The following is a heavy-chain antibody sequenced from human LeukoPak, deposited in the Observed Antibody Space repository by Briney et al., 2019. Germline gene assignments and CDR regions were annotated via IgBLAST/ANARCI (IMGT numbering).Heavy chain of an antibody. V-gene: IGHV4-59*08. CDR1: GGSISSYY. Sequence: SETLSLTCTVSGGSISSYYWSWIRQPPGKGLEWIGYIYYSGSTNYNPSLKSRVTISVDTSKNQFSLKLSSVTAADTAVYYCASPDYGSGSYSYWGQGTLVIVSS. CDR3: ASPDYGSGSYSY. J-gene: IGHJ4*02. D-gene: IGHD3-10*01. CDR2: IYYSGST.